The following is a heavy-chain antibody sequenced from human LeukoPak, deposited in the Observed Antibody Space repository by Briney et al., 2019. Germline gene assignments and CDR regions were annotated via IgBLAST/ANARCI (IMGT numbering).Heavy chain of an antibody. D-gene: IGHD1-26*01. Sequence: SQTLSLTCTVSGGSISSGNYYWSWVRQPAGKGLQWIGRLHTSGSTNYNPSLGSRVTISVDTSENQFSLKLRSMAAADTAVYYCARDRGGIVGDTNAFDIWGQGTMVTVSS. CDR1: GGSISSGNYY. V-gene: IGHV4-61*02. J-gene: IGHJ3*02. CDR2: LHTSGST. CDR3: ARDRGGIVGDTNAFDI.